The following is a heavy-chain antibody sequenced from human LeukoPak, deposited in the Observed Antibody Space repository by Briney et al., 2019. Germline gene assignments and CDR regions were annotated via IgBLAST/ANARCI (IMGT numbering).Heavy chain of an antibody. CDR1: GGSISSYY. CDR3: ARHSYTNWFDP. D-gene: IGHD3-10*01. J-gene: IGHJ5*02. CDR2: IYYSGST. Sequence: SEALSLTCTVSGGSISSYYWSWIRQPPGKGLEWIGYIYYSGSTNYNPSLKSRVTISVDTSKNQFSLKLSSVTAADTAVYYCARHSYTNWFDPWGQGTLVTVSS. V-gene: IGHV4-59*08.